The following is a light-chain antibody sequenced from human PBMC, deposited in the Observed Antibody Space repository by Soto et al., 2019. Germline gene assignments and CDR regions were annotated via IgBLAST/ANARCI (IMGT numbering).Light chain of an antibody. CDR3: QHYNSYSEA. V-gene: IGKV1-5*03. Sequence: VQMTQSPSILSASVGDRVTITCRASQNINNWLAWYQQKPGKAPKLLIYKASTLKSGVPSRFSGSGSGTEFTLTISSLQPDDFATYYCQHYNSYSEAFGQGTKVDIK. J-gene: IGKJ1*01. CDR2: KAS. CDR1: QNINNW.